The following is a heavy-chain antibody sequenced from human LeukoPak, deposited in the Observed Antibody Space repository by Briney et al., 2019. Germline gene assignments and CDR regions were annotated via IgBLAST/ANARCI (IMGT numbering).Heavy chain of an antibody. Sequence: SETLSLTCTVSGVSISSSNSYWGWIRQPPGKGLEWIGSIYYSGNTYYNASLKSQVSISIDTSKNQFSLRLTSVTAADTAVYYCAKNSGSYPGGAFDIWGQGTMVTVSS. CDR3: AKNSGSYPGGAFDI. J-gene: IGHJ3*02. CDR2: IYYSGNT. V-gene: IGHV4-39*01. CDR1: GVSISSSNSY. D-gene: IGHD1-26*01.